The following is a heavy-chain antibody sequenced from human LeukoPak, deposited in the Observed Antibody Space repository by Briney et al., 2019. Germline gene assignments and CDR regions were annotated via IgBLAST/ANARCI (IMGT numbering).Heavy chain of an antibody. CDR3: VRGHGGVRGDYDDYYYYGMDV. J-gene: IGHJ6*02. D-gene: IGHD4-17*01. Sequence: GGSLRLSCAASGFIFDNYVMNWVHQAPGKGLEWISSINPRSTTLYYADSVKGRFTISRDNAKNSLYLQLSSLRAGDTAVYYCVRGHGGVRGDYDDYYYYGMDVWGQGTTVTVSS. CDR1: GFIFDNYV. V-gene: IGHV3-48*01. CDR2: INPRSTTL.